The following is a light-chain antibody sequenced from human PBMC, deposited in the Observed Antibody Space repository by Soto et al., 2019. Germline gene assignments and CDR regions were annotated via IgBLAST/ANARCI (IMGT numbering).Light chain of an antibody. CDR3: NSYAGGNWV. V-gene: IGLV2-8*01. Sequence: QSALTQPPSASGSLGQSVTIPCTGTSSDIGAYDYVSWYQQEPGKAPKLVIYEVTRRLSGVPDRFSGSKSGNTASLTVSGLQAEDEADYYCNSYAGGNWVFGGGTKLTV. CDR2: EVT. J-gene: IGLJ3*02. CDR1: SSDIGAYDY.